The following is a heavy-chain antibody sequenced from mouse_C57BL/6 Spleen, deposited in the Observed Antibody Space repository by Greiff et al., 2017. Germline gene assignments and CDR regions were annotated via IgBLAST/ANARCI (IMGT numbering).Heavy chain of an antibody. CDR1: GYTFTSYG. CDR2: IYPRSGNT. J-gene: IGHJ3*01. CDR3: AREGNYGYDGAWCAY. D-gene: IGHD2-2*01. V-gene: IGHV1-81*01. Sequence: VQLQQSGAELARPGASVKLSCKASGYTFTSYGISWVKQRTGQGLEWIGEIYPRSGNTYYNEKFKGKATLTADKSSSTAYMELRSLTSEDSAVYFCAREGNYGYDGAWCAYWGQGTLVTVSA.